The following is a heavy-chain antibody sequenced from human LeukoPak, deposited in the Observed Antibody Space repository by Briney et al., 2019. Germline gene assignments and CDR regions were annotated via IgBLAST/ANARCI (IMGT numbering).Heavy chain of an antibody. V-gene: IGHV4-30-4*01. D-gene: IGHD4-17*01. CDR1: GDSISGADYY. J-gene: IGHJ5*02. Sequence: PSETLSLTCTVSGDSISGADYYWSWIRQPPGKGLKWIAYVYYSGSTYYNPSLKSRLTISVDTSKNQFSLKLNSVTAADTAVYYCARGGGGSSTVTTYWFDPWGQGALVTVSS. CDR3: ARGGGGSSTVTTYWFDP. CDR2: VYYSGST.